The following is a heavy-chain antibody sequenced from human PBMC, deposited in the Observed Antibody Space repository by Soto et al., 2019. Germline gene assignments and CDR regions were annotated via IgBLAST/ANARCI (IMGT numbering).Heavy chain of an antibody. Sequence: ASVKVSCKASGGTFSSYAISWVRQAPGQGLEWMGGIIPIFGTANYAQKFQGRVTITADESTSTAYMELSSLRSEDTAVYYCARLYYYDSSYYYYGMDVWGQGTTVTVSS. CDR3: ARLYYYDSSYYYYGMDV. CDR1: GGTFSSYA. J-gene: IGHJ6*02. V-gene: IGHV1-69*13. CDR2: IIPIFGTA. D-gene: IGHD3-22*01.